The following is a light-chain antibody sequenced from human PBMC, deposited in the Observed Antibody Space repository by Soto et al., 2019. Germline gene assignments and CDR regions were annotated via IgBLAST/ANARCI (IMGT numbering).Light chain of an antibody. Sequence: EIVMTQSPATLSVSPGERVTLSCRASQTVTSNLAWYRQKPGQAPRLLIYGASTRATAIPARFSGSGSGTEFTLTVSSLQSEDFAVYYCQQYNNWPFTFGGGTKVEIK. CDR2: GAS. CDR1: QTVTSN. V-gene: IGKV3-15*01. CDR3: QQYNNWPFT. J-gene: IGKJ4*01.